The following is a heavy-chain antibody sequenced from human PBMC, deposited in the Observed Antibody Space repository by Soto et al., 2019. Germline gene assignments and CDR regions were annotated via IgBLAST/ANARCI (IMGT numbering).Heavy chain of an antibody. CDR2: INAGNGNT. V-gene: IGHV1-3*01. Sequence: ALGKVCCKASGYTLTSYAMHWVRQAPGQRLEGRGWINAGNGNTKYSQKFQGRVTITRDTSASTAYMELSSLRSEDTAVYYCARSLPPRITIFGVGPPPYYYGMDVWGQGTTVTVSS. CDR3: ARSLPPRITIFGVGPPPYYYGMDV. CDR1: GYTLTSYA. D-gene: IGHD3-3*01. J-gene: IGHJ6*02.